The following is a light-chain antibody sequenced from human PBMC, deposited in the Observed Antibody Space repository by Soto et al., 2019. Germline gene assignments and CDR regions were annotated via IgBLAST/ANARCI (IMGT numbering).Light chain of an antibody. CDR1: MREVGAYNL. J-gene: IGLJ1*01. CDR2: EVR. Sequence: QSGLTQPASVSGSPGQSITISCAGTMREVGAYNLLSWYQQHPGRPPQLIIYEVRNRPSGISDRFSGSKSGMTASLTISGLQPEDEADYFCSSYSSANTLFVFGTGTKVTVL. V-gene: IGLV2-14*01. CDR3: SSYSSANTLFV.